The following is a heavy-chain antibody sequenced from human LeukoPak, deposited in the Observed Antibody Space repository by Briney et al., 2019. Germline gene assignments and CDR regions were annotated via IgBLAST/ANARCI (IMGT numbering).Heavy chain of an antibody. J-gene: IGHJ4*02. Sequence: PSETLSLTCTVSGGSISSYYWSWVRQPPGKGLEWIGYIYYSGSTNYNPSLKSRVTISVDTSKNQFSLKLSSVTAADTAVYYCARDIRYSYGLPYFDYWGQGTLVTVSS. CDR1: GGSISSYY. CDR2: IYYSGST. V-gene: IGHV4-59*12. CDR3: ARDIRYSYGLPYFDY. D-gene: IGHD5-18*01.